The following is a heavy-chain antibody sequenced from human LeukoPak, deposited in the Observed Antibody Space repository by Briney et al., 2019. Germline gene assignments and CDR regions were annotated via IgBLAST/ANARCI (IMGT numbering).Heavy chain of an antibody. CDR2: INPSGGST. Sequence: VASVKVSCKASGYTFTSYYMHWVRQAPGQGLEWMGIINPSGGSTSYAQKFQGRVTMTRDMSTSTVYMELSSLRSEDTAVYYCARETYYYGSGSPPLGFDPWGQGTLVTVSS. V-gene: IGHV1-46*01. J-gene: IGHJ5*02. D-gene: IGHD3-10*01. CDR3: ARETYYYGSGSPPLGFDP. CDR1: GYTFTSYY.